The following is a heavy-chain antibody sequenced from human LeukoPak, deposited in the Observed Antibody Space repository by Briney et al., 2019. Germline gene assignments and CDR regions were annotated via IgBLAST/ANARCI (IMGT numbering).Heavy chain of an antibody. V-gene: IGHV3-30-3*01. CDR1: GFTFSSYA. D-gene: IGHD5-18*01. J-gene: IGHJ5*02. Sequence: GRSLRLSCAASGFTFSSYAMHWVSQAPGKGLEWVAVISYDGSNKYYADSVKVRFTISRDNSKNTLYLQMNSLRAEDTAVYYCARAPRAAHTAMRGPWRQGTLVTVSS. CDR3: ARAPRAAHTAMRGP. CDR2: ISYDGSNK.